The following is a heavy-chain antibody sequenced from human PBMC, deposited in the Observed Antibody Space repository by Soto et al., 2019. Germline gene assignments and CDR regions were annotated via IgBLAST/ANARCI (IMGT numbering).Heavy chain of an antibody. CDR2: IDPTDSYT. CDR3: ASGYYDLSCPDY. Sequence: GEPLKISCEGSGQIFTNYWTNWMRQMPGKGLEWMGKIDPTDSYTYYSPSFQGHVTISADKSINTAYLQWSSLEASATAFSLCASGYYDLSCPDYRGKRPLVPVAS. J-gene: IGHJ4*02. V-gene: IGHV5-10-1*01. D-gene: IGHD3-22*01. CDR1: GQIFTNYW.